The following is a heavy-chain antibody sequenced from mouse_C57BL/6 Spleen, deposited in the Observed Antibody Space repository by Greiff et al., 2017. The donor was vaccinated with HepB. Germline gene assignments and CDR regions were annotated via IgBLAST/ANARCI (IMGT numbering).Heavy chain of an antibody. V-gene: IGHV1-64*01. CDR1: GYTFTSYW. CDR3: AIYYYGSSVVGGAMDY. J-gene: IGHJ4*01. D-gene: IGHD1-1*01. CDR2: IHPNSGST. Sequence: VQLQQPGAELVKPGASVKLSCKASGYTFTSYWMHWVKQRPGQGLEWIGMIHPNSGSTNYNEKFKGKATLTVDKSSSTAYMQLSSLTSEDSAVYYGAIYYYGSSVVGGAMDYWGQGTSVTVSS.